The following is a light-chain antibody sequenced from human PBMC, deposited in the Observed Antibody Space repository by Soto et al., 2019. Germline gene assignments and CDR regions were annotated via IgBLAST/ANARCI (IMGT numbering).Light chain of an antibody. V-gene: IGKV3-20*01. Sequence: ESVVTQSPGTLTLSTWERATLACRASQSISSTYLAWYQQKRGQAPRLLIYGASSRATGIPDMFSGSGSGTDFTLTINRLEPEDFAVFYCQQYGDSPPMYIFGQGTKLEIK. CDR2: GAS. J-gene: IGKJ2*01. CDR1: QSISSTY. CDR3: QQYGDSPPMYI.